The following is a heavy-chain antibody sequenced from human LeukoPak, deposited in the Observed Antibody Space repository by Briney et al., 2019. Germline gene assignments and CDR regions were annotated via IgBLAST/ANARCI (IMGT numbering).Heavy chain of an antibody. V-gene: IGHV4-61*08. CDR1: GGSISSGGYY. Sequence: SQTLSLTCTVSGGSISSGGYYWSWIRQPPGKGLEWIGYIYYSGSTNYNPSLKSRVTISVDTSKNQFSLKLSSVTAADTAVYYCATTTSSSSPDYWGQGTLVTVSS. CDR2: IYYSGST. D-gene: IGHD6-13*01. CDR3: ATTTSSSSPDY. J-gene: IGHJ4*02.